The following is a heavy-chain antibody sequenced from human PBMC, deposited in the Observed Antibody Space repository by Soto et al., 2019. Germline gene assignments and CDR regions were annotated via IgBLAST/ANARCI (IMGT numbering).Heavy chain of an antibody. Sequence: GSLRLSCAASGFTFNNYAMSWVRQAPGKGLEWVSVISGSGDGTYYADSVKGRFTISRDNSKNTLYLHMNSLKLEDTAFYCCGKDPEYCSFGGCSGFDYWGQGTLVTVSS. J-gene: IGHJ4*02. CDR2: ISGSGDGT. CDR3: GKDPEYCSFGGCSGFDY. V-gene: IGHV3-23*01. D-gene: IGHD2-15*01. CDR1: GFTFNNYA.